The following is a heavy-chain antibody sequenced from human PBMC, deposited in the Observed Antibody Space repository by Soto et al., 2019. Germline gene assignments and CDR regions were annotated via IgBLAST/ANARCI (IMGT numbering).Heavy chain of an antibody. D-gene: IGHD3-10*01. J-gene: IGHJ6*02. V-gene: IGHV1-3*05. CDR1: GYTFTSYA. CDR2: INAGNGNT. Sequence: QVQLVQSGAEEKKPGASVKVSCKASGYTFTSYAMHWVRQAPGQRLEWMGWINAGNGNTKYSQKFQGRVTITRDTSASTAYMELISLRSEDTAVYYCARFDYYYDYYGMYVWGQGTKVTVSS. CDR3: ARFDYYYDYYGMYV.